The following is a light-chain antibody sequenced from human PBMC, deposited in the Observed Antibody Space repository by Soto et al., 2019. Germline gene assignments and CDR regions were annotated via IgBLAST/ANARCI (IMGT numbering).Light chain of an antibody. CDR1: QSVSSSH. V-gene: IGKV3-20*01. CDR2: GTS. CDR3: QQYGNSVT. J-gene: IGKJ1*01. Sequence: EVVLTQSPGTLSLSPGERATLSCRASQSVSSSHLGWYQQKPGQAPRLLIYGTSSRANGIADRFSGSGSGTDFTLTISRLEPEDFAVYYCQQYGNSVTFGQGTKVEIK.